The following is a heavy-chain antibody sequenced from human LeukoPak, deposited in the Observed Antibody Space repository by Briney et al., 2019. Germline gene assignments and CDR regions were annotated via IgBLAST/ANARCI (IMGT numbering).Heavy chain of an antibody. CDR2: IKQDGSET. J-gene: IGHJ6*02. Sequence: TGGSLRLSCAASGFTFSSYWMSWVRQAPGKGLEWVANIKQDGSETYYVDSVKGRFTISRDNAKNSLYLQMNSLRDEDTAVYYCAREESGSVAYGMDVWGQGTTVTVSS. D-gene: IGHD3-10*01. V-gene: IGHV3-7*01. CDR1: GFTFSSYW. CDR3: AREESGSVAYGMDV.